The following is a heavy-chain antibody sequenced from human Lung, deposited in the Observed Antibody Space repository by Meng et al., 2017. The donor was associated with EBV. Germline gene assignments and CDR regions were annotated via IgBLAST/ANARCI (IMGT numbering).Heavy chain of an antibody. CDR3: ARDELSWYDP. CDR1: GDSVSSKTAT. CDR2: TYYRSKWYT. Sequence: QVQLQQSGPGLVKPSXTLSLTCAISGDSVSSKTATWNWIRQSPSRGLEWLGRTYYRSKWYTDYAESVKSRIIINADTSKNQFSLQLNSATPEDTAVYYCARDELSWYDPGGHGTLVTVSS. J-gene: IGHJ5*02. V-gene: IGHV6-1*01. D-gene: IGHD5-24*01.